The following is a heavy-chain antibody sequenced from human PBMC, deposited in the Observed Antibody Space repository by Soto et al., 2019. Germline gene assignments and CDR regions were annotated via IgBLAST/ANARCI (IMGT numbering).Heavy chain of an antibody. V-gene: IGHV4-59*01. CDR3: ARVRSGSYYEGIDY. Sequence: SETLSLTCTVSGGSISSYYWSWIRQPPGKGLEWIGYIYYSGSTNYNPSLKSRVTISVDTSKNQFSLKLSSVTAADTAVYYCARVRSGSYYEGIDYWGQGTLVTVSS. CDR2: IYYSGST. J-gene: IGHJ4*02. CDR1: GGSISSYY. D-gene: IGHD1-26*01.